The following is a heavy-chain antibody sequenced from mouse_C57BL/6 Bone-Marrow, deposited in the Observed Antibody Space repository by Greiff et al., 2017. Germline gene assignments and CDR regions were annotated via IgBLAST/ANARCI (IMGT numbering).Heavy chain of an antibody. J-gene: IGHJ1*03. V-gene: IGHV1-5*01. D-gene: IGHD1-1*01. CDR2: IYPGNSDT. CDR1: GYTFTSYW. Sequence: EVQLQQSGTVLARPGASVKMSCKTSGYTFTSYWMHWVKQRPGQGLVWIGAIYPGNSDTSYNQKFKGKAKLTAVTSASTAYMELSSLTSEDSAVYYSTSEALYYYGSSPWYFDVWGTGTTVTVSS. CDR3: TSEALYYYGSSPWYFDV.